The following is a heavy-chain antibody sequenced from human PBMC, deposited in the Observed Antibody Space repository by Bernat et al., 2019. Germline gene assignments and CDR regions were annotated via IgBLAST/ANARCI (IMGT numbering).Heavy chain of an antibody. V-gene: IGHV3-7*01. Sequence: EVQVVESGGGLVQPGGSLRLSCAVSGFIFSNYWMTWVRQAPGKGLEWVANIKRDGTEIYYVDSVKGRFTVSRDSAKNSLYLQMSSLRAEDTAVYYCARGAGTLDYWGQGTLVTVSS. J-gene: IGHJ4*02. D-gene: IGHD1-7*01. CDR3: ARGAGTLDY. CDR2: IKRDGTEI. CDR1: GFIFSNYW.